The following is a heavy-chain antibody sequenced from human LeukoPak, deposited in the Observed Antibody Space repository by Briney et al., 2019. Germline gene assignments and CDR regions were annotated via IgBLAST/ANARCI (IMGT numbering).Heavy chain of an antibody. D-gene: IGHD3-22*01. V-gene: IGHV1-18*01. CDR2: ISAYNGNT. CDR1: GYTFTSYG. J-gene: IGHJ4*02. CDR3: ARGSPYYYDSSGYYTSPPYDY. Sequence: ASVKVSCKASGYTFTSYGISWVRQAPGQGLEWMGWISAYNGNTNYAQKLQGRVTMTTDTSTSTAYMELRSLRSDDTAVYYCARGSPYYYDSSGYYTSPPYDYWGQGTLVTVSS.